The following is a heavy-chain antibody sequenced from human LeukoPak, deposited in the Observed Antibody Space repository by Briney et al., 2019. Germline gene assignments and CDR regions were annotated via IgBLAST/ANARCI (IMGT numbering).Heavy chain of an antibody. CDR1: GFTFSNPW. J-gene: IGHJ4*02. V-gene: IGHV3-15*01. CDR3: TTGTY. Sequence: PGGSLRLSCAAPGFTFSNPWMSWVRQAPGKGLEWVGRIRSKTDGGTADYAAPVKDRIIISRDDSKNTLYLQMNSLKNEDTAVHYCTTGTYWGQGTLVTVSS. CDR2: IRSKTDGGTA.